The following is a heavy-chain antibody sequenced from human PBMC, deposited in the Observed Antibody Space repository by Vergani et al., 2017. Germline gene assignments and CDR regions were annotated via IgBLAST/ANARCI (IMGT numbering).Heavy chain of an antibody. Sequence: QVQLEESGGGVVQPGRSLRLSCAGSGFTLSSHAMHWVRQAPGKGLEWVAFIWYDGSKEYYADSVKGRFTISRDNSKNTLYLQMNSLRAEDTAVYYCANAGSGQERYWGQGTLVTVSS. J-gene: IGHJ4*02. V-gene: IGHV3-30*02. CDR2: IWYDGSKE. D-gene: IGHD3-10*01. CDR1: GFTLSSHA. CDR3: ANAGSGQERY.